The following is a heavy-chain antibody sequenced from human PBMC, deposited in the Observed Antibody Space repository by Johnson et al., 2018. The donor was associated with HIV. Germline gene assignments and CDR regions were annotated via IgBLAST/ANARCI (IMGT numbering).Heavy chain of an antibody. J-gene: IGHJ3*02. CDR1: GFTFSSYG. CDR2: IWYDGSNK. V-gene: IGHV3-33*06. CDR3: ANGDIRYCSSTSCHDGAFDI. Sequence: QVQLVESGGGVVQPGRSLRLSCAASGFTFSSYGMHWVRQAPGKGLKWVAVIWYDGSNKYYADSVKGRFTISRDNSKNTLYLQMNSLRAEDTAVYYCANGDIRYCSSTSCHDGAFDIWGQGTMVTVSS. D-gene: IGHD2-2*01.